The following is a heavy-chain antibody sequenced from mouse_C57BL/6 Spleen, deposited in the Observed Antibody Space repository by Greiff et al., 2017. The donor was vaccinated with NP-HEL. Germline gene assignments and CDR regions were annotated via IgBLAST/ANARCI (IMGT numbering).Heavy chain of an antibody. CDR2: IRSKSNNYAT. Sequence: EVQGVESGGGLVQPKGSLKLSCAASGFSFNTYAMNWVRQAQGKGLEWVARIRSKSNNYATYYADSVKDRFTISRDESESMLYLQMNNLKTEDTAMYYCVRQFYDWGSWFAYWGQGTLVTVSA. D-gene: IGHD2-3*01. V-gene: IGHV10-1*01. CDR1: GFSFNTYA. J-gene: IGHJ3*01. CDR3: VRQFYDWGSWFAY.